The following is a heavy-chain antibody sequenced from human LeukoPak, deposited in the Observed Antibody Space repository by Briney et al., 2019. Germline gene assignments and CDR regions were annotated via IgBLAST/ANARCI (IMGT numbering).Heavy chain of an antibody. Sequence: GGSLRLSCAASGFTFSSYSMNWVRQAPGKGLEWVSSISSSSSYIYYADSVKGRFTISRDNAKNSLYLQMNSLRAEDTAVYYCARWTLIAVAGRMLDYWGQGTLVTVSS. CDR2: ISSSSSYI. V-gene: IGHV3-21*01. D-gene: IGHD6-19*01. J-gene: IGHJ4*02. CDR1: GFTFSSYS. CDR3: ARWTLIAVAGRMLDY.